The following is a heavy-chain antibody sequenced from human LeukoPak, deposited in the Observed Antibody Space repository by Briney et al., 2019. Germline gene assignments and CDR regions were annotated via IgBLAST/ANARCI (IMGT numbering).Heavy chain of an antibody. CDR1: GYGFRSYW. CDR2: VYPGDSDT. CDR3: VTSGVIVFGVLDY. J-gene: IGHJ4*02. Sequence: GESLKISCKTSGYGFRSYWIGWVRQMPGKGLEWMGFVYPGDSDTRYSPSFQGQVTISADESINTAYLQWTSLRASDTAMYYCVTSGVIVFGVLDYWGQGTLVTVSS. V-gene: IGHV5-51*01. D-gene: IGHD3-3*01.